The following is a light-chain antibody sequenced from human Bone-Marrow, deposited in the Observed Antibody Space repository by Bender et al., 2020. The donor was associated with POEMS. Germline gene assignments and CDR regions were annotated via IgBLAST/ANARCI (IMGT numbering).Light chain of an antibody. J-gene: IGLJ1*01. CDR1: SSDVGDYNS. V-gene: IGLV2-14*03. CDR2: DVT. Sequence: QSALTQPPSVSGSHGQSITISCTGTSSDVGDYNSVSWYQQHPGKAPILIIYDVTNRPSRVSSRFSGSKSANTASLTISGLQPEDEADYYCSSYSASNTYVFGTGTQVTVL. CDR3: SSYSASNTYV.